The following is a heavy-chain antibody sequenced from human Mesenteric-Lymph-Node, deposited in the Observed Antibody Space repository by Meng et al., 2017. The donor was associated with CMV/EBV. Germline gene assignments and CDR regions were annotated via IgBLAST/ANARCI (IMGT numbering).Heavy chain of an antibody. CDR1: GYTFTDYY. CDR2: IIPISGVA. J-gene: IGHJ4*02. V-gene: IGHV1-69*13. D-gene: IGHD3-16*01. CDR3: ANSRSRGIPDY. Sequence: SVKVSYKASGYTFTDYYVHWWRQGPGQGLEWMGGIIPISGVANSPQKFQGRLTITADESTDTVYMELSSLRSEDTAVYYCANSRSRGIPDYWGQGTLVTVSS.